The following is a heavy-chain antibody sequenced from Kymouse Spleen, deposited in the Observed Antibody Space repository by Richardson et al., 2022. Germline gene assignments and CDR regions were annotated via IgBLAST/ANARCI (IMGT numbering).Heavy chain of an antibody. CDR1: GFTFSSYG. J-gene: IGHJ6*02. CDR3: ARVAGDYYGMDV. D-gene: IGHD6-19*01. Sequence: QVQLVESGGGVVQPGRSLRLSCAASGFTFSSYGMHWVRQAPGKGLEWVAVIWYDGSNKYYADSVKGRFTISRDNSKNTLYLQMNSLRAEDTAVYYCARVAGDYYGMDVWGQGTTVTVSS. CDR2: IWYDGSNK. V-gene: IGHV3-33*01.